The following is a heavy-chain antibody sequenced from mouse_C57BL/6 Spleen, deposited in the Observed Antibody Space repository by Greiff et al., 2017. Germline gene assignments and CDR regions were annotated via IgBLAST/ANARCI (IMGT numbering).Heavy chain of an antibody. CDR2: IDPSDSYT. CDR3: ARKAFPTDWYFDV. J-gene: IGHJ1*03. V-gene: IGHV1-69*01. Sequence: QVQLQQPGAELVMPGASVKLSCKASGYTFTSYWMHWVKQRPGQGLEWIGEIDPSDSYTNYNQKFKGKSTLTVDKSSSTAYMQLSSLTSEDSAVYYCARKAFPTDWYFDVWGTGTTVTVSS. CDR1: GYTFTSYW.